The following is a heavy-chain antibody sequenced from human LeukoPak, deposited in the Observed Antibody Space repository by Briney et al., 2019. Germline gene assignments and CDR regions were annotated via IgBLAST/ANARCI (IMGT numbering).Heavy chain of an antibody. CDR3: ATSYYGSSPNWFDP. D-gene: IGHD3-22*01. Sequence: SETLSLTCTVSGGSIRSYYWSWIRQPPGKGLEWIGYIYYSGSTNYNPSLKSRVTISLDTSKNQFSLKLTSVTDADTAVYYCATSYYGSSPNWFDPWGQGTLVTVSS. V-gene: IGHV4-59*01. J-gene: IGHJ5*02. CDR1: GGSIRSYY. CDR2: IYYSGST.